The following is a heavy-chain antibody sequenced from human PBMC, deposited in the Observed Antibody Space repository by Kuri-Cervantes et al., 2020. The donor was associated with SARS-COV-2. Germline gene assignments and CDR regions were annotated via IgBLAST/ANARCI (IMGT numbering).Heavy chain of an antibody. Sequence: ASVKVSYKASGYTFTGYYMHWVRQAPGQGLEWMGWINPNSGGTNYAQKFQGRVTMTRDTSISTAYMELSRLRSDDTAVYYCARDGKPTTVPKGGYFQHWGQGTLVTVSS. CDR3: ARDGKPTTVPKGGYFQH. D-gene: IGHD4-17*01. CDR2: INPNSGGT. V-gene: IGHV1-2*02. CDR1: GYTFTGYY. J-gene: IGHJ1*01.